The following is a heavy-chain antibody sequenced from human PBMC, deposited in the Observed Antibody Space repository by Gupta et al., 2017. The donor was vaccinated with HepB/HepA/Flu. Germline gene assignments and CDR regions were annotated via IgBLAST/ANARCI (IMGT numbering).Heavy chain of an antibody. CDR2: IDSGSSTT. Sequence: EVQMVESGGALVHRGGSLRLSRVASCFRGRGSSMTGVRQAPGKGLEWVAIIDSGSSTTYYADSVKGRFTISRDSSKNTLFLQRNSLTAEDTAIYYCGRVVSNDYVTDWGQGTLVTVSA. CDR3: GRVVSNDYVTD. V-gene: IGHV3-66*01. CDR1: CFRGRGSS. D-gene: IGHD3-16*01. J-gene: IGHJ4*02.